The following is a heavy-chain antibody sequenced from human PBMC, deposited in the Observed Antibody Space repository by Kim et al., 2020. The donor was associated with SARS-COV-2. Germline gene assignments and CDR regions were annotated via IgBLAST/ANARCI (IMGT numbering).Heavy chain of an antibody. V-gene: IGHV3-64D*09. CDR2: ISSNGGST. CDR3: VKSEKAAGFDY. D-gene: IGHD6-13*01. J-gene: IGHJ4*02. Sequence: GGSLRLSCSASGFTFSSYAMHWVRQAPGKGLEYVSAISSNGGSTYYADSVKGRFTISRDNSKNTLYLQMSSLRAKDTAVYYCVKSEKAAGFDYWGQGTLVTVSS. CDR1: GFTFSSYA.